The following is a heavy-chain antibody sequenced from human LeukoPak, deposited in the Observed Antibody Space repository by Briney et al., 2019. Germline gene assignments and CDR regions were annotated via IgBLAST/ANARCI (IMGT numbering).Heavy chain of an antibody. CDR3: AKDHPQARDQH. CDR1: GFTFSNYA. J-gene: IGHJ1*01. Sequence: GGSLRLSCAASGFTFSNYAMSWVRQAPGKGLEWVSAISGSGGSTCYADSVKGRFTISRDNSKNTLYLQMNSLRAEDTAVYYCAKDHPQARDQHWGQGTLVTVSS. V-gene: IGHV3-23*01. CDR2: ISGSGGST.